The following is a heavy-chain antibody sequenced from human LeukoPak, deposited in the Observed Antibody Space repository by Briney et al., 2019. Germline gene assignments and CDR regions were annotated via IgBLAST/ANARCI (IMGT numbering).Heavy chain of an antibody. V-gene: IGHV1-18*01. CDR2: ISAYNGNT. CDR3: ARDTHPPYGDYPSYYYYGMDV. D-gene: IGHD4-17*01. J-gene: IGHJ6*02. CDR1: GGTFISYA. Sequence: ASVKVSCKASGGTFISYAISWVRQAPGQGLEWMGWISAYNGNTNYAQKLQGRVTMTTDTSTSTAYMELRSLRSDDTAVYYCARDTHPPYGDYPSYYYYGMDVWGQGTTVTVSS.